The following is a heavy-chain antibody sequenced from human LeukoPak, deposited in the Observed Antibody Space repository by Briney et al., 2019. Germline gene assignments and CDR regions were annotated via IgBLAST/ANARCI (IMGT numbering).Heavy chain of an antibody. CDR2: IKQDGSEK. J-gene: IGHJ4*02. D-gene: IGHD3-9*01. CDR3: ARGRAGYYVSSFDY. CDR1: EFTFSSYW. V-gene: IGHV3-7*01. Sequence: GGSLRLSCTASEFTFSSYWMSWVRQAPGKGLEWVANIKQDGSEKDYVDSVKGRFTISRDNAKNSLYLQMNNLRAEDTAVYYCARGRAGYYVSSFDYWGQGTLVTVSS.